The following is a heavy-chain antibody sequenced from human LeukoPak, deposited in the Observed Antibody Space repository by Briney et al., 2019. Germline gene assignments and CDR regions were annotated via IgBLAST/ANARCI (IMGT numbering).Heavy chain of an antibody. J-gene: IGHJ4*02. CDR1: GYTFTSYY. Sequence: ASVKVSCKASGYTFTSYYVHWVRQAPGQGLEWMGIINPSGGSTSYAQKFQGRVTMTRDTSTSTVYMELSSLRSEDTAVYYCARVPYADKDIVVVPAASNYFDYWGQGTLVTVSS. CDR3: ARVPYADKDIVVVPAASNYFDY. D-gene: IGHD2-2*01. V-gene: IGHV1-46*01. CDR2: INPSGGST.